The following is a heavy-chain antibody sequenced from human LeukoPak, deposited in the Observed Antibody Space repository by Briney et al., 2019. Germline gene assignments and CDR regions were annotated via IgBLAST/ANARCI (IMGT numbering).Heavy chain of an antibody. Sequence: GGSLRLSCAASGFTFSSYSVNWVRQAPGKGLEWVSSISSSSSYIYYADSVKGRFTISRDNAKNSLYLQMNSLRAEDTAVYYCARDFPWEYYFDYWGQGTLVTVSS. CDR2: ISSSSSYI. V-gene: IGHV3-21*01. D-gene: IGHD1-26*01. CDR3: ARDFPWEYYFDY. J-gene: IGHJ4*02. CDR1: GFTFSSYS.